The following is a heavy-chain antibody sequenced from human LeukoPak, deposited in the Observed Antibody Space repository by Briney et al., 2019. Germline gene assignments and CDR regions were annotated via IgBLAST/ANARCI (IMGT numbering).Heavy chain of an antibody. CDR1: GFTVSSYS. CDR2: ITGDSKYI. V-gene: IGHV3-21*01. CDR3: ARDFDYGDY. J-gene: IGHJ4*02. Sequence: GRSLRLSCAAPGFTVSSYSINWVSQAARNWQEWVSSITGDSKYIYYADSVRGRFTISRDNAKNSLYLQMNSLRAEATAVYYCARDFDYGDYWGQGTLVTVSS.